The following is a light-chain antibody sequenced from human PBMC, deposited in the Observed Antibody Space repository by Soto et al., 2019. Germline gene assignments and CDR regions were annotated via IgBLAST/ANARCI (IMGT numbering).Light chain of an antibody. CDR2: GNS. CDR1: SSNIGAGYD. CDR3: QFYDSSLYV. V-gene: IGLV1-40*01. Sequence: QSVLTQPPSVSGAPGQRVTISCTGSSSNIGAGYDVHWYQQLPGTAPKLLIYGNSNRPSGVPDRFSGSKSGTSASLAITGLQAEDEADYYCQFYDSSLYVFGTGTKVTVL. J-gene: IGLJ1*01.